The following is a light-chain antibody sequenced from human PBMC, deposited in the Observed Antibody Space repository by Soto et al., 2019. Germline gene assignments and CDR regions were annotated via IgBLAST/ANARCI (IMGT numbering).Light chain of an antibody. J-gene: IGLJ2*01. Sequence: SYELTQPPSVSVSPGQTASITCSGDKLGDKYACWYQQKPGQSPVLVIYQDGKRPSGIPERFSGSNSGNTATLTISGTQATDEADYYCQAWDSSTVVFGGGTKVTVL. CDR2: QDG. CDR3: QAWDSSTVV. V-gene: IGLV3-1*01. CDR1: KLGDKY.